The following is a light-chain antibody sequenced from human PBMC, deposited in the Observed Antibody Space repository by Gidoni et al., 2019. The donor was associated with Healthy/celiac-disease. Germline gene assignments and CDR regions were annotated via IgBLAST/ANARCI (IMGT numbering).Light chain of an antibody. CDR2: AAS. CDR1: QSISSY. J-gene: IGKJ3*01. Sequence: DIQMTQSPSSLSATVGDRVTITCRESQSISSYLNWYQQKPGKAPKMLIYAASSLQSGVPSRCSGSRSGTDFTLTISSLQPEDFATYYCQQSYSTPLFTFGPGTKVDIK. V-gene: IGKV1-39*01. CDR3: QQSYSTPLFT.